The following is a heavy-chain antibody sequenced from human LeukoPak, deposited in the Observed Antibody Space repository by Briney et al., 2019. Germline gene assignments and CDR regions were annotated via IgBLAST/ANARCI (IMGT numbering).Heavy chain of an antibody. J-gene: IGHJ4*02. CDR2: ISAYNGNT. D-gene: IGHD6-19*01. Sequence: ASVKVSCKASGYTFTSYGISWVRQAPGQGLEWMGWISAYNGNTNYAQKLQGRVTMTTDTSTSTAYMELRSLRSDDTAVYYCARAAVSIAVAGNFDYWGQGTLVTVSS. CDR1: GYTFTSYG. V-gene: IGHV1-18*01. CDR3: ARAAVSIAVAGNFDY.